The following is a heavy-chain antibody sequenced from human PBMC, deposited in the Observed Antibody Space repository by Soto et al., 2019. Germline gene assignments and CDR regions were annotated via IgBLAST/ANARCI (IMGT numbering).Heavy chain of an antibody. D-gene: IGHD3-10*01. CDR3: AGGADPQLTYYYGSGSYHFDY. J-gene: IGHJ4*02. Sequence: ASVKVSCKASGYTFTSYYMHWVRQAPGQGLEWMGIINPSGGSTSYAQKFQGRVTMTRDTSTSTVYMELRSLRSDDTAVYYCAGGADPQLTYYYGSGSYHFDYWGQGTLVTVSS. CDR2: INPSGGST. CDR1: GYTFTSYY. V-gene: IGHV1-46*01.